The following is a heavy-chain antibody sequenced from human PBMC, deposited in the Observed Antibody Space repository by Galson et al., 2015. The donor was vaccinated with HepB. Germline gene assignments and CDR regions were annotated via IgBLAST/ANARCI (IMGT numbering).Heavy chain of an antibody. CDR3: ARDRSGDCSSTSCYGGAATYYYYGMDV. CDR1: GGSISSYY. Sequence: ETLSLTCTVSGGSISSYYWSWIRQPPGKGLEWIGYIYYRGSTNYNPSLKSRVTISVDTSKNQFSLKLSSVTAADTAVYYCARDRSGDCSSTSCYGGAATYYYYGMDVWGQGTTVTVSS. D-gene: IGHD2-2*01. J-gene: IGHJ6*02. CDR2: IYYRGST. V-gene: IGHV4-59*01.